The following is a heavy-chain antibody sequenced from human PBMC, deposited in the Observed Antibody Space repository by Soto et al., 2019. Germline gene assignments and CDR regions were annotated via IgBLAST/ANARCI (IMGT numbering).Heavy chain of an antibody. Sequence: VGSLRLSCAVSGFICSSYDMSWVRQAPGKGLEWVSTILVGGSTHYEDSVKGRFTISRDTSKNTVYLQMNSLTAGDTAVYYCAKATATGGGAFEICGQGTMVTVSS. CDR3: AKATATGGGAFEI. V-gene: IGHV3-23*01. CDR1: GFICSSYD. CDR2: ILVGGST. J-gene: IGHJ3*02. D-gene: IGHD2-8*02.